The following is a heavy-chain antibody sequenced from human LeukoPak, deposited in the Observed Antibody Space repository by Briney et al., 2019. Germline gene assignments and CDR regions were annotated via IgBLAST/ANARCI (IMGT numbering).Heavy chain of an antibody. CDR1: GFTFSSYG. CDR2: IWYDGSNK. D-gene: IGHD3-3*01. V-gene: IGHV3-33*01. CDR3: ARDSDYDLPPVYEYYGMDV. Sequence: GGSLRLSCAASGFTFSSYGMHWVRQAPGKGLEWVAVIWYDGSNKYYADSVKGRFTISRDNSKNTLYLQMNSLRAEDTAVYYCARDSDYDLPPVYEYYGMDVWGQGTTVTVSS. J-gene: IGHJ6*02.